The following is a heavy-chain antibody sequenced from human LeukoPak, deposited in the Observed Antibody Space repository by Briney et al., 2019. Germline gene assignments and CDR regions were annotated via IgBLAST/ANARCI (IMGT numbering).Heavy chain of an antibody. CDR2: MNPNSGNT. CDR3: ARVSRRYCSSTSCRRSYNWFDP. J-gene: IGHJ5*02. V-gene: IGHV1-8*01. D-gene: IGHD2-2*01. CDR1: GYTFTSYD. Sequence: ASVKVSCKASGYTFTSYDINWVRQATGQGLEWMGWMNPNSGNTGYAQKFQGRVTMTRNTSISTAYMELSSLRSEDTAVYYCARVSRRYCSSTSCRRSYNWFDPWGQGTLVTVSS.